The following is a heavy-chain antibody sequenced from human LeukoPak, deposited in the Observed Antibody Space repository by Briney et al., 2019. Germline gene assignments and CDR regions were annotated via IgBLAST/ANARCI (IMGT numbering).Heavy chain of an antibody. D-gene: IGHD6-13*01. J-gene: IGHJ4*02. V-gene: IGHV3-7*04. CDR1: GFTFSRYS. CDR3: ERCGSIAAAATFDY. CDR2: VKEDGSEK. Sequence: GGSLRLSCAASGFTFSRYSMSWVRQAPGKGLEWVANVKEDGSEKHYVDPVKGRYTISRDNENNSLYLQMNRLRAEDAAVYYCERCGSIAAAATFDYWGQGALVTVSS.